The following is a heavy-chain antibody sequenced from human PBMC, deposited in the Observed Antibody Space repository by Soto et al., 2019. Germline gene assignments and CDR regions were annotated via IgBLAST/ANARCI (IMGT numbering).Heavy chain of an antibody. V-gene: IGHV4-31*03. Sequence: QVQLQESGPGLVKPSQTLSLTCTVSGGSISSGGYYWSWIRQHPGKGLEWIGYIYYSGSTYYNPSLKSRVTISVDTSKNQSSLKLSSVTAADTAVYYCAREARRDGYNYRFPDYWGQGTLVTVSS. CDR2: IYYSGST. CDR1: GGSISSGGYY. CDR3: AREARRDGYNYRFPDY. D-gene: IGHD5-12*01. J-gene: IGHJ4*02.